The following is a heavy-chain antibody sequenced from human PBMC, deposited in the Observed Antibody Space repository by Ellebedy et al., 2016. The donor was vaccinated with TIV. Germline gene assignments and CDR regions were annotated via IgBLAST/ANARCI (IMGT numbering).Heavy chain of an antibody. V-gene: IGHV4-34*01. CDR2: INHSGST. CDR1: GGSFSGYY. D-gene: IGHD1-26*01. CDR3: ARHTPGGYFDY. J-gene: IGHJ4*02. Sequence: MPSETLSLTCAVYGGSFSGYYWSWIRQPPGKGLEWIGEINHSGSTNYNSSLKSRVTISVDTSKNQFSLKLSSVTAADTAVYYCARHTPGGYFDYWGQGTLVTVPS.